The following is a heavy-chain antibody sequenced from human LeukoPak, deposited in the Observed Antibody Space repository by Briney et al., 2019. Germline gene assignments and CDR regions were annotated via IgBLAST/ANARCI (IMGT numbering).Heavy chain of an antibody. CDR3: AKEENSSSWYWYFDL. V-gene: IGHV3-30*02. D-gene: IGHD6-13*01. J-gene: IGHJ2*01. CDR2: IRYDGSNK. CDR1: GFTYSSYG. Sequence: GGSLRLSCAASGFTYSSYGMHWVRQAPGKGLEWVAFIRYDGSNKYYADSVKGRFTISRDNSKNTLYLQMNSLRAEDTAVYYCAKEENSSSWYWYFDLWGRGTLVTVSS.